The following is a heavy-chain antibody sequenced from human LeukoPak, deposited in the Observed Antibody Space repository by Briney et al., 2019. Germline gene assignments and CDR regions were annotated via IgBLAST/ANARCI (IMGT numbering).Heavy chain of an antibody. J-gene: IGHJ4*02. Sequence: GGSLRLSCAASGFSFSSYAMSWVRQAPGKGLEWVSAISGSGGNTYYADSVRGRFTISRDNSKNTLYLQMNSLRVEDTALYYCATKTAFDCWGQGTLVTVSS. D-gene: IGHD5-18*01. V-gene: IGHV3-23*01. CDR2: ISGSGGNT. CDR1: GFSFSSYA. CDR3: ATKTAFDC.